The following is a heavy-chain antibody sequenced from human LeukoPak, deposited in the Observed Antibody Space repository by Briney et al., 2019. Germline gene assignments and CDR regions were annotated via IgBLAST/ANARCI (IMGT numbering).Heavy chain of an antibody. CDR1: GFTVSSNY. Sequence: GGSLRLSCAASGFTVSSNYMSWVRQAPGKGLEWVSYISSSGSTIYYADSVKGRFTTSRDNAKNSLYLQMNSLRAEDTAVYYCAQIYTYGSSQFDYWGQGTLVTVSS. J-gene: IGHJ4*02. D-gene: IGHD5-18*01. CDR3: AQIYTYGSSQFDY. CDR2: ISSSGSTI. V-gene: IGHV3-11*04.